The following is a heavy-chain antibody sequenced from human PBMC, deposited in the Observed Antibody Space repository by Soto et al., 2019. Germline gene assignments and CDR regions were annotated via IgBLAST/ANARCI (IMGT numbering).Heavy chain of an antibody. D-gene: IGHD5-12*01. CDR3: ARDDGPYSGCES. CDR1: GGSISSYY. CDR2: IYYSGST. Sequence: SETLSLTCTVSGGSISSYYWSWIRQPPGKGLEWIGYIYYSGSTNYNPSLKSRVTISVDTSKNQFSLKLSSVTAADTAVYYCARDDGPYSGCESWGQGTLVTVSS. J-gene: IGHJ4*02. V-gene: IGHV4-59*01.